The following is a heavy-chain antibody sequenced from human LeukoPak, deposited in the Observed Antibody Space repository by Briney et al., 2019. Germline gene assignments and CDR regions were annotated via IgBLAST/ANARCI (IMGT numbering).Heavy chain of an antibody. J-gene: IGHJ4*02. CDR3: ASLRERSYYARGFDY. V-gene: IGHV4-39*01. D-gene: IGHD1-26*01. CDR1: GGSISSSSYY. CDR2: FHYSGST. Sequence: SETLSLTCSVSGGSISSSSYYWGWIRQPPGKGLEWIGTFHYSGSTYYNPSLKSRVTISVDTSKNQFSLKLSSVTAADTAVYYCASLRERSYYARGFDYWGQGTLVTVSS.